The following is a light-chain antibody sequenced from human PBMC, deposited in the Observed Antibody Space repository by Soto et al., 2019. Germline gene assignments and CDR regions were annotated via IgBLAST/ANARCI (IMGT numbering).Light chain of an antibody. Sequence: QSVLTQPPSASGTPGQRVAISCSGSSSNIGSDTVNWFQQFPGTAPKLLIYSNNQRPSGVPDRFSGSKSGNTASLTISGLQAEDEADYYCCSYAGRVIFGGGTKVTVL. V-gene: IGLV1-44*01. CDR3: CSYAGRVI. CDR2: SNN. CDR1: SSNIGSDT. J-gene: IGLJ2*01.